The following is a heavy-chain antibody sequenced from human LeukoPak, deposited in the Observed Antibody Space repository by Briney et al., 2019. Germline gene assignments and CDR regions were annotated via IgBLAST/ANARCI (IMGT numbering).Heavy chain of an antibody. CDR2: ISGSGGST. J-gene: IGHJ3*02. CDR3: AKDQRAYYYDSTDAFDI. CDR1: GFTFSSYA. D-gene: IGHD3-22*01. V-gene: IGHV3-23*01. Sequence: PGGSLRLSCAASGFTFSSYAMSWVRQAPGKGLEWVSAISGSGGSTYYADSVKGRFTISRDNSKNTLYLQMNSLRAEDTAVYYCAKDQRAYYYDSTDAFDIWGQGTMVTVSS.